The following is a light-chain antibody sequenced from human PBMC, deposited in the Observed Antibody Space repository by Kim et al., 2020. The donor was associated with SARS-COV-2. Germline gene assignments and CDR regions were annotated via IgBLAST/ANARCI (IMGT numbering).Light chain of an antibody. Sequence: VSPRDRVSLSCETSQRVSSNLAWYKQKPGPDPRPLIYGASDTATGIRARFSGSGAGTEFSLTISSLQSEEFAVYYGQQYNNWPTYTFGQGTKLEI. CDR1: QRVSSN. CDR3: QQYNNWPTYT. V-gene: IGKV3-15*01. J-gene: IGKJ2*01. CDR2: GAS.